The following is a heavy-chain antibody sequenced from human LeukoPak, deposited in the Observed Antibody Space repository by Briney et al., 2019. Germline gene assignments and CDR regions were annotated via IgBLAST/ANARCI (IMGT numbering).Heavy chain of an antibody. J-gene: IGHJ4*02. Sequence: TGGSLRLSCAASGFTFSEYWMTWVRQAPGKGLEWVASTKEDGSEKYYVDSVKGRCTISRDNAKNSLYLQMNSLRVEDTAMYYCARFPTGFDYWGQGTLVTVSS. CDR3: ARFPTGFDY. CDR1: GFTFSEYW. V-gene: IGHV3-7*05. D-gene: IGHD4-17*01. CDR2: TKEDGSEK.